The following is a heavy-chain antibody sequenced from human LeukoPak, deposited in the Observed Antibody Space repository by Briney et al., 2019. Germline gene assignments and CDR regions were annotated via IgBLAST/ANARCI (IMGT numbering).Heavy chain of an antibody. CDR1: GASLSSSTYY. D-gene: IGHD6-6*01. CDR3: AREGSTSSRPFDY. Sequence: PETLSLTCTVSGASLSSSTYYWGWIRQPPGKGLEWLVSIYYSGSTYYNPSLKSRVTISVDTSKNQFSLQLSSVTAADTAVYYCAREGSTSSRPFDYWGQGTLVTVSS. J-gene: IGHJ4*02. V-gene: IGHV4-39*07. CDR2: IYYSGST.